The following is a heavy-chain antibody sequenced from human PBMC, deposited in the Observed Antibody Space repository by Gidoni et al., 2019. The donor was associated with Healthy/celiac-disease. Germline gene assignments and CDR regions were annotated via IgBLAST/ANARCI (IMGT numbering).Heavy chain of an antibody. V-gene: IGHV4-31*03. D-gene: IGHD5-12*01. CDR3: ARGDGYTWVFDY. CDR1: GGSISSAGYY. J-gene: IGHJ4*02. CDR2: IYDSGYT. Sequence: QVQLQESGPGLVKPSQTLSLTCTVSGGSISSAGYYWSWIRQHPGKGLEWIGYIYDSGYTYYNPPLKSRVTMSVDTSKSQFSLKLSSVTAADTAVYYCARGDGYTWVFDYWGQGTLVTVSS.